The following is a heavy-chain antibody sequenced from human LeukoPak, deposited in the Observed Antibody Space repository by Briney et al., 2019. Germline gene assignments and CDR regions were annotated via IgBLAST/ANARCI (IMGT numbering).Heavy chain of an antibody. CDR1: GFTFSRHA. J-gene: IGHJ6*03. V-gene: IGHV3-23*01. CDR2: IIGSGTST. Sequence: GGSLRLSCAASGFTFSRHALSWVRQAPGKWLEWVSGIIGSGTSTYYTDSVKGRFTISRDNSKNTLYLQMNSLRAEDTAVYHCAKDYGIYGSYYYFYMDVWGKGITVTVSS. D-gene: IGHD3-9*01. CDR3: AKDYGIYGSYYYFYMDV.